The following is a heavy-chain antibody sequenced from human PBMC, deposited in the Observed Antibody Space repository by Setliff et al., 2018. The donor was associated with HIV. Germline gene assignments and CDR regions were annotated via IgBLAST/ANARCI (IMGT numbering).Heavy chain of an antibody. J-gene: IGHJ5*02. D-gene: IGHD3-16*01. CDR2: IYTGGST. CDR1: GFTVSTNY. V-gene: IGHV3-66*02. CDR3: ARTEEWWRPFGGGVVVGAPTGIDEPNPLQSLP. Sequence: PGGSLRLSCAASGFTVSTNYMSWVRQAPGKGLEWVSIIYTGGSTYYADSVKGRFTISRDNSKNTLYLQMNSRRAEDTAVYYCARTEEWWRPFGGGVVVGAPTGIDEPNPLQSLPWG.